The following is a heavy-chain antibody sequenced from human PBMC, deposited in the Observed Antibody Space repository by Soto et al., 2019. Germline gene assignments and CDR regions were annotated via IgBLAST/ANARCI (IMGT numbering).Heavy chain of an antibody. J-gene: IGHJ4*02. D-gene: IGHD3-9*01. CDR2: IYYRGNA. CDR3: ARLEGLATISYYFDF. CDR1: DDSINSDKYY. Sequence: QLQLQESGPGLVKPSETLSLTCSVSDDSINSDKYYWGWIRQPPGKGLEWIGSIYYRGNAYYNPSLQTRVTISLDKSKRKFSLKLNSVTAADSAVYFCARLEGLATISYYFDFWGPGALVTVSS. V-gene: IGHV4-39*01.